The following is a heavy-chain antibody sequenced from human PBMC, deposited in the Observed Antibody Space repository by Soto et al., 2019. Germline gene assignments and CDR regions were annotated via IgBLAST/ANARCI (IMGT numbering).Heavy chain of an antibody. CDR1: GFTFSSNA. Sequence: QVQLVESGGGVVQPGRSLRLSCAASGFTFSSNAMNWVRQAPGKGLEWVAVISYDGSSEYYTDSAKGRFTISRDNSKKMLYLQMNSLRAEDTAVYYCARGFWYQVLGWFDPWGQGTLVTVSS. J-gene: IGHJ5*02. CDR3: ARGFWYQVLGWFDP. D-gene: IGHD2-2*01. CDR2: ISYDGSSE. V-gene: IGHV3-30-3*01.